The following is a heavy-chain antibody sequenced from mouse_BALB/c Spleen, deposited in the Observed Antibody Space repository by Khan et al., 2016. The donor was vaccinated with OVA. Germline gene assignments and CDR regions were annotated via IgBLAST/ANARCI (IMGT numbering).Heavy chain of an antibody. CDR3: ARGNYYGYAMDY. CDR2: ISYSGST. V-gene: IGHV3-2*02. CDR1: GYSITSNYA. Sequence: VQLKESGPGLVKPSQSLSLTCTVTGYSITSNYAWNWIRQFPGNKLEWMGYISYSGSTNYNPSLKSRISITRDTSKNQFFLQLNSVTTEDTATYYCARGNYYGYAMDYWGQGTSSTVSS. D-gene: IGHD1-1*01. J-gene: IGHJ4*01.